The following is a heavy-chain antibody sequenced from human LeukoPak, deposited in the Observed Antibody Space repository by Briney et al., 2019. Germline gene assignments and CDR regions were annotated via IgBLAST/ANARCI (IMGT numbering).Heavy chain of an antibody. V-gene: IGHV4-59*08. J-gene: IGHJ4*02. CDR3: ARRVAVTARYYFDF. CDR2: VYYNGNT. CDR1: GGSIGTYY. D-gene: IGHD6-19*01. Sequence: SETLSLTCTVSGGSIGTYYWSWIRQPPGKGLEWIGYVYYNGNTNYNPSLKSRVTISVDTSKNQFSLKLNSVTAADTAVYFCARRVAVTARYYFDFWGQGTLVSVSS.